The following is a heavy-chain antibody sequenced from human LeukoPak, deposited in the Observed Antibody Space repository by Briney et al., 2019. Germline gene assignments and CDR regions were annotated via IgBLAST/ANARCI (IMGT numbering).Heavy chain of an antibody. J-gene: IGHJ4*02. D-gene: IGHD6-19*01. Sequence: GGSLRLSCAASGFTFSTYWVHWVRQAPGKGLVWVSRTNSDGSSTNYADFVKGRFTISRDNAKNTLYLQMNSLRAEDTAVYYCAVLGVAGSGQDRFDYWGQGTLVTVSS. CDR1: GFTFSTYW. V-gene: IGHV3-74*01. CDR3: AVLGVAGSGQDRFDY. CDR2: TNSDGSST.